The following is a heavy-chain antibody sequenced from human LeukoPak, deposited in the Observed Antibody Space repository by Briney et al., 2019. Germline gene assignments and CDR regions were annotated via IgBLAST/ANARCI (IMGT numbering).Heavy chain of an antibody. Sequence: ASVKVSCKASGYTFTGYYMHWVRQAPGQGLEWMGWINPNSGGTNYAQEFQGRVTMTRDTSISTAYMGLSRLRSDDTAVYYCARASIVGAHYYTLDFDPWGQGTLVTVSS. V-gene: IGHV1-2*02. CDR1: GYTFTGYY. D-gene: IGHD1-26*01. CDR3: ARASIVGAHYYTLDFDP. J-gene: IGHJ5*02. CDR2: INPNSGGT.